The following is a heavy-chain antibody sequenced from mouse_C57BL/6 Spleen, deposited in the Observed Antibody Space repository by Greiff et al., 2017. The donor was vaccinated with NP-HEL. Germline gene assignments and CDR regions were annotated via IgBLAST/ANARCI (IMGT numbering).Heavy chain of an antibody. Sequence: EVQRVESEGGLVQPGSSMKLSCTASGFTFSDYYMAWVRQVPDKGLEWVANINYDGSSTYYLDSLKSRFIISRDNAKNILYLQMSSLKSEDTATYYCAREADYDGSFAYWGQGTLVTVSA. V-gene: IGHV5-16*01. CDR2: INYDGSST. D-gene: IGHD2-4*01. CDR1: GFTFSDYY. CDR3: AREADYDGSFAY. J-gene: IGHJ3*01.